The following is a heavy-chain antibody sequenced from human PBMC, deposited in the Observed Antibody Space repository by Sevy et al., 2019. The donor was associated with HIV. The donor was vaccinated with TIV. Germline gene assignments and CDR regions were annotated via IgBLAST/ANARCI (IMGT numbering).Heavy chain of an antibody. CDR2: IFCDGITT. CDR3: ARESPSDWYLDS. Sequence: GGSLRLSCAASGFTFSNSGMHWVRQSPGKGLEWVACIFCDGITTSYGDSVKGRFTVFRDNSKSTLYLQINSLRVEDTALYYCARESPSDWYLDSWGQGTLVTVSS. D-gene: IGHD6-19*01. J-gene: IGHJ4*02. CDR1: GFTFSNSG. V-gene: IGHV3-33*01.